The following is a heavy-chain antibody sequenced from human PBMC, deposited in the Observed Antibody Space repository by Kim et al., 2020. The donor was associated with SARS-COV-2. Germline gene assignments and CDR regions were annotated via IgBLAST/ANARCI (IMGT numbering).Heavy chain of an antibody. CDR1: GFKFISFD. CDR3: ATETPPTD. Sequence: ASVKVSCKASGFKFISFDINWVRQAPGQGLQWLGWMNPRSGRAGYAQEFQGRVTMTRDISISTAYMDLSSLTSDDTAVYYCATETPPTDWGQGTLFSVSS. J-gene: IGHJ4*02. V-gene: IGHV1-8*01. CDR2: MNPRSGRA.